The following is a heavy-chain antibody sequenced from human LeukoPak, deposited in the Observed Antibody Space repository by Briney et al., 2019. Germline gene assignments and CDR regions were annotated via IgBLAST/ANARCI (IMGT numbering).Heavy chain of an antibody. J-gene: IGHJ1*01. CDR3: ARDVDPHF. CDR2: VYYGGIT. CDR1: GGSTDNYY. D-gene: IGHD5-12*01. Sequence: PSETLSLTCTVSGGSTDNYYWTWIRQPPGKELEWIGYVYYGGITKYNPSLMSRVTISVDTSKNQFSLKVTSVTAADTAVYYCARDVDPHFWGQGTLVTVSS. V-gene: IGHV4-59*01.